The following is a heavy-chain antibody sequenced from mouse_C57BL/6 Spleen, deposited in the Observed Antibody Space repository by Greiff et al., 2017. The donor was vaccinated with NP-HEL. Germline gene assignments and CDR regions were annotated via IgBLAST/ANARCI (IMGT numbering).Heavy chain of an antibody. CDR3: ARYDYDPSYWYFDV. CDR1: GYSFTGYY. Sequence: EVQLQQSGPELVKPGASVKISCKASGYSFTGYYMNWVKQSPEKSLEWIGEINPSTGGTTYNQKFKAKATLTVDKSSSTAYMQLKSLTSEDSAVYYCARYDYDPSYWYFDVWGTGTTVTVSS. CDR2: INPSTGGT. D-gene: IGHD2-4*01. V-gene: IGHV1-42*01. J-gene: IGHJ1*03.